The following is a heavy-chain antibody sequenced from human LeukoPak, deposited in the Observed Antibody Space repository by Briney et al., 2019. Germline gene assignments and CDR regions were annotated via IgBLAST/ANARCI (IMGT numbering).Heavy chain of an antibody. J-gene: IGHJ4*02. CDR2: ISSSSSYI. CDR1: GFTFSSYS. CDR3: ASWGRVVVAAIGRDY. D-gene: IGHD2-15*01. Sequence: GGSLRLSCAASGFTFSSYSMNWVRQAPGKGLEWVSYISSSSSYIYYADSVKGRFTISRDNAKNSLYLQMNSLRAEDTAVYYCASWGRVVVAAIGRDYWGQGTLVTVSS. V-gene: IGHV3-21*01.